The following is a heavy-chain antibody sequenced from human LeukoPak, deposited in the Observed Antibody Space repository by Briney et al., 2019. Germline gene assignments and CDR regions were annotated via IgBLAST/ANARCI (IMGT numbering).Heavy chain of an antibody. D-gene: IGHD1/OR15-1a*01. CDR3: AKDLTWNNLYYFDY. Sequence: ASVKVSCTASGYTFTNYYMHWVRQAPGQGLEWMGIINPSGGSTSYAQKFQGRVSMTRDTSTSTFYMELSSLRSEDTAVYYCAKDLTWNNLYYFDYWGQGTLVTVPS. J-gene: IGHJ4*02. V-gene: IGHV1-46*01. CDR2: INPSGGST. CDR1: GYTFTNYY.